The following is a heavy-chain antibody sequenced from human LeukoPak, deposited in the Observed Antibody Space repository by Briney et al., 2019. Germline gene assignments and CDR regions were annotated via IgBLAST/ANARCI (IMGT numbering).Heavy chain of an antibody. CDR3: ARPPVAGTVTDY. CDR2: IYPGDSDT. D-gene: IGHD6-19*01. V-gene: IGHV5-51*01. CDR1: GYTFINSW. J-gene: IGHJ4*02. Sequence: GDSLKISCKGSGYTFINSWIGWVRQRPGEGLEWMGNIYPGDSDTRYSPSFQGQVTISVDKSISTAYLQWSSLKASDTAMYYCARPPVAGTVTDYWGQGTLVTVSS.